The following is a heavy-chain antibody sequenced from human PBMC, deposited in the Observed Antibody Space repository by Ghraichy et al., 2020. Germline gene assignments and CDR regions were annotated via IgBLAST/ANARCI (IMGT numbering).Heavy chain of an antibody. CDR2: ISWNSGSI. J-gene: IGHJ5*02. CDR3: AKDGDSGSSSMLFWFDP. D-gene: IGHD6-6*01. Sequence: GGSLRLSCAASGFTFDDYAMHWVRQAPGKGLEWVSGISWNSGSIGYTDSVKGRFTISRDNAKNSLYLQMNSLRAEDTALYYCAKDGDSGSSSMLFWFDPWGQGTLVTVSS. V-gene: IGHV3-9*01. CDR1: GFTFDDYA.